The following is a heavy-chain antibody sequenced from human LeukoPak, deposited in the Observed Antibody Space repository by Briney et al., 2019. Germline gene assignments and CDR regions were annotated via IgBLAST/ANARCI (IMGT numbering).Heavy chain of an antibody. CDR1: GFTFSSYT. J-gene: IGHJ4*02. D-gene: IGHD6-13*01. CDR3: AFSSSWYGDY. Sequence: GGSLTLSCAASGFTFSSYTMNWVRQAPGKGLEWVSSISGSSSYISYADSVKGRFTISRDNAKNSLYLQMNILRAEDTAVYYCAFSSSWYGDYWGQGTLVTVSS. CDR2: ISGSSSYI. V-gene: IGHV3-21*01.